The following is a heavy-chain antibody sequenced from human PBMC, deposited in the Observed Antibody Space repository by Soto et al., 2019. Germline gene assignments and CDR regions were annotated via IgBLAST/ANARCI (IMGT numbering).Heavy chain of an antibody. D-gene: IGHD3-10*01. CDR2: IYYSGST. V-gene: IGHV4-31*03. J-gene: IGHJ6*02. CDR1: GGSISSGGYY. Sequence: QVQLQESGPGLVKPSQTLSLTCTVSGGSISSGGYYWSWIRQHPGKGLEWIGYIYYSGSTYYNPSLTGRVTIPVDPSQSQFSLKLSSVTAADTAVYYCARHLRIGSYYCMDVWGQGTTATVSS. CDR3: ARHLRIGSYYCMDV.